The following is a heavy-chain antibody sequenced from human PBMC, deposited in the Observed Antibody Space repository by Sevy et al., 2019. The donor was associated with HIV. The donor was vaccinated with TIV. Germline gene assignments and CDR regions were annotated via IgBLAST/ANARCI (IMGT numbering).Heavy chain of an antibody. CDR2: ISGTYGST. CDR3: AKDLYYDTSLFDY. V-gene: IGHV3-23*01. Sequence: GGSLRLSCAASGFTFSTYAMSWVRQAPGKGLEWVSGISGTYGSTYYADSVKGRFTISRDNSKNTLYLQMNSLRAEDTALYYCAKDLYYDTSLFDYWGQGIWVTVSS. J-gene: IGHJ4*02. D-gene: IGHD3-22*01. CDR1: GFTFSTYA.